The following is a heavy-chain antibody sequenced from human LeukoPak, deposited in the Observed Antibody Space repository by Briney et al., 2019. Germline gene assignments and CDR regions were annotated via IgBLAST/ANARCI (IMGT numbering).Heavy chain of an antibody. CDR2: IYYSGST. CDR1: GGSISGYY. J-gene: IGHJ4*02. V-gene: IGHV4-59*08. CDR3: AKVSDRDSSGYYLVFES. D-gene: IGHD3-22*01. Sequence: PSETLSLTCTVSGGSISGYYWSWIRQPPGKGLECIGYIYYSGSTNYNPSLKSRVTISVDTSRNQFSLKLTSVTAADPAVYYCAKVSDRDSSGYYLVFESWGQGTLVTVSS.